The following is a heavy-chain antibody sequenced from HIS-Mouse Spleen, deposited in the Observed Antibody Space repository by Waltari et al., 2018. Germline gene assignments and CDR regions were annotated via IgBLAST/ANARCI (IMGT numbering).Heavy chain of an antibody. CDR3: ARVWSDLGTVVDAYWYFDL. D-gene: IGHD2-8*02. CDR2: ISAYNGNT. V-gene: IGHV1-18*01. Sequence: QVQLVQSGAEVKKPGASVKVSCKASGYTFTSYGISWVRQAPGQGLEWMGWISAYNGNTNYAQKVQGIVTMATDTSTSKAYMELRSLRSDDTAVYYCARVWSDLGTVVDAYWYFDLWGRGTLVTVSS. J-gene: IGHJ2*01. CDR1: GYTFTSYG.